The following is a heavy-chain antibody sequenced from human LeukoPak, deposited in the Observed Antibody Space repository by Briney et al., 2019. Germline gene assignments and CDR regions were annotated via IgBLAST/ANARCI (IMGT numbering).Heavy chain of an antibody. CDR3: ARGMATIVDSNRRAYDY. CDR2: ISSSSSTI. D-gene: IGHD5-24*01. CDR1: GFTFSSYS. V-gene: IGHV3-48*01. Sequence: GGSLRLSCAASGFTFSSYSMNWVRQAPGKGLEWVSYISSSSSTIYYADSVKGRFTISRDNAKNSLYLQMNSLRVEDTAVYYCARGMATIVDSNRRAYDYWGQGTLVTVSS. J-gene: IGHJ4*02.